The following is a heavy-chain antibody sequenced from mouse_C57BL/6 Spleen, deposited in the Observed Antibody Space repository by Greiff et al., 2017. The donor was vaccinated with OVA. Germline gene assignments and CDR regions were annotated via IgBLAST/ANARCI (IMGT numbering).Heavy chain of an antibody. CDR1: GYTFTSYW. CDR2: IYPSDSET. V-gene: IGHV1-61*01. D-gene: IGHD4-1*01. CDR3: ARWEANWDGFAY. Sequence: QVQLQQPGAELVRPGSSVKLSCKASGYTFTSYWMDWVKQRPGQGLEWIGNIYPSDSETHYNQKFKDKATLTVDKSSSTAYMQLSSLTSEDSAVYYCARWEANWDGFAYWGQGTLVTVSA. J-gene: IGHJ3*01.